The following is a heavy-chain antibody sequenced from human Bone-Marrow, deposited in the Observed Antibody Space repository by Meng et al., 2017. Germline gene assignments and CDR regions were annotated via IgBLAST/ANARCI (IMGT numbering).Heavy chain of an antibody. V-gene: IGHV3-30*19. CDR3: ARAIGYCSSTSCSRRHYYYYGMDV. CDR2: IWYDGSNK. J-gene: IGHJ6*02. D-gene: IGHD2-2*01. Sequence: GGSLRLSCAASGFTFSSYGMHWVRQAPGKGLEWVAVIWYDGSNKYYADSVKGRFTISRDNSKNTLYLQMNSLRAEDTAVYYCARAIGYCSSTSCSRRHYYYYGMDVWGQGTTVTVSS. CDR1: GFTFSSYG.